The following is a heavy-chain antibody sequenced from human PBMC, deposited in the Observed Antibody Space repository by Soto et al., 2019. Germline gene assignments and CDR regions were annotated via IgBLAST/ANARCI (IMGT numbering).Heavy chain of an antibody. CDR1: GFAFSSYA. CDR3: AKPPESSSTFYYYGLDV. V-gene: IGHV3-23*01. D-gene: IGHD2-2*01. Sequence: VQLLESGGGLVQPGGSLRLSSAASGFAFSSYAMTWVRQAPGKGLEWVSALSGSGATTYYADSVKGRFTISRDNSKNTLSLEMNSLRAEDTAVYYCAKPPESSSTFYYYGLDVWGQGTTVTVSS. J-gene: IGHJ6*02. CDR2: LSGSGATT.